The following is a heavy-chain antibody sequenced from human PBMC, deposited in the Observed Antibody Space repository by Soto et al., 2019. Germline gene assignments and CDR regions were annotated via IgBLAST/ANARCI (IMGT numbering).Heavy chain of an antibody. Sequence: QVQLVQSGAEVKKPGSSVKVSCKASGGTFSSYTISWVRQAPGQGLEWMGRIIPILGIANYAQKFQGRVTITADKSTSTAYMELRSLGSEDTAVYYCVRDVGYDSSGSGVGDAFDIWGQGTMVTVSS. V-gene: IGHV1-69*08. J-gene: IGHJ3*02. CDR2: IIPILGIA. D-gene: IGHD3-22*01. CDR1: GGTFSSYT. CDR3: VRDVGYDSSGSGVGDAFDI.